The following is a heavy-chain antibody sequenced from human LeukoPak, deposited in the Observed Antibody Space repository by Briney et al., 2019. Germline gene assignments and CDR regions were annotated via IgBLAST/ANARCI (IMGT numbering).Heavy chain of an antibody. J-gene: IGHJ4*02. CDR1: GGTFSSYA. CDR3: ATLAYYYDSGGQIDY. D-gene: IGHD3-22*01. V-gene: IGHV1-69*04. CDR2: IIPILGIA. Sequence: SVKVSCKASGGTFSSYAISWVRQAPGQGLDWMGRIIPILGIANYAQKFQGRVTITADKSTSTAYMELSSLRSEDTAVYYCATLAYYYDSGGQIDYWGQGTLVTVSS.